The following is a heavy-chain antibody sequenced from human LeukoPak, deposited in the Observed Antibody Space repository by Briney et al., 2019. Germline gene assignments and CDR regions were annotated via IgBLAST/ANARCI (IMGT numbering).Heavy chain of an antibody. J-gene: IGHJ4*02. V-gene: IGHV3-23*01. D-gene: IGHD6-19*01. CDR3: AKDQLLAVAGTIGYFDY. CDR2: ISGGGGST. Sequence: GGSLRLSCAASGFNFSSYAMTWVRQAPGKGLEWVSTISGGGGSTHYVDSVKGRFTISRDNSKNTLYLQMNGLRAEDTAVYYCAKDQLLAVAGTIGYFDYWGQGTLVTVSS. CDR1: GFNFSSYA.